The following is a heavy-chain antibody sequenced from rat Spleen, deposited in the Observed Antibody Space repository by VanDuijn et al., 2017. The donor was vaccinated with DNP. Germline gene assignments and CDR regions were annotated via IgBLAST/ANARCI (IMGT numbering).Heavy chain of an antibody. CDR3: TRGYSSYRGYAMDA. D-gene: IGHD1-2*01. CDR1: GFSLTSNS. V-gene: IGHV2-1*01. Sequence: QVQLKESGPGLVQPSQTLSLTCTVSGFSLTSNSVHWVRQPPGKGLEWVGAIWSSGSTDYNSALKSRQSISRDTSKSQVFLKMNSLQTEDTAIYFCTRGYSSYRGYAMDAWGQGTSVTVSS. J-gene: IGHJ4*01. CDR2: IWSSGST.